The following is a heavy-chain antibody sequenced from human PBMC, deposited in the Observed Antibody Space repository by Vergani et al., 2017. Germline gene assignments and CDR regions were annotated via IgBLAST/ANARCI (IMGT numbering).Heavy chain of an antibody. CDR3: AIGLPWYLRATQYFQH. CDR1: GFTFSSHA. D-gene: IGHD2-15*01. J-gene: IGHJ1*01. Sequence: EVQLLQSAGAVVQPGGSLRLSCVASGFTFSSHAMSWVRQGHGQGLECASSIQNTGDSTHYVDSVKGRFTRSRDNSRNTLYLQKNSLRVEDTDVYYCAIGLPWYLRATQYFQHWGQGTLVTVSS. CDR2: IQNTGDST. V-gene: IGHV3-23*01.